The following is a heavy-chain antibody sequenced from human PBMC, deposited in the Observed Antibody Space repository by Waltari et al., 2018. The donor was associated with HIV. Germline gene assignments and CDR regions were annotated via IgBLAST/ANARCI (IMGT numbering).Heavy chain of an antibody. CDR1: GYTFTSYN. CDR3: ARVRRPSGSYYLSY. CDR2: MNPNTGDT. J-gene: IGHJ4*02. D-gene: IGHD1-26*01. V-gene: IGHV1-8*01. Sequence: QVQLVQSGAEVKKPGASVQVSCKASGYTFTSYNIYWVRQAPGQGLEWMGWMNPNTGDTAYARKFQGRVTMTRNTSMSTAYMELSSLRSEDTAVYYCARVRRPSGSYYLSYWGQGTVVTVSS.